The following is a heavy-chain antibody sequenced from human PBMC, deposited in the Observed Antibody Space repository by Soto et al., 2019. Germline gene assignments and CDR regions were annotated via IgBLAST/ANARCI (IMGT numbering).Heavy chain of an antibody. CDR3: SKSMTTVTTIDD. D-gene: IGHD4-17*01. CDR2: IYHSGST. Sequence: QLQLQESGSGLVKPSQTLSLTCAVSGGSISSGGYSWSWIRQPPGKGLEWIGYIYHSGSTYYNPSLKRRVTISVYRSKNQCSLKLSSLTAADKAVYYCSKSMTTVTTIDDWGQGTLVTGSS. J-gene: IGHJ4*02. CDR1: GGSISSGGYS. V-gene: IGHV4-30-2*01.